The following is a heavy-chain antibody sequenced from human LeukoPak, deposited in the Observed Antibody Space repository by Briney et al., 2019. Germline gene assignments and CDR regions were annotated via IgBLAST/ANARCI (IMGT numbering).Heavy chain of an antibody. Sequence: GGSLRLSCAASGFTFSSYWMSWVRQAPGKGLEWVANIMQDGSEKYYVDSVKGRFTISRDNAKNSLYLQMNSLTAEDTAVYYCASWLCSGGSCPRVGDVWGKGTTVTVSS. V-gene: IGHV3-7*01. CDR2: IMQDGSEK. J-gene: IGHJ6*04. CDR3: ASWLCSGGSCPRVGDV. D-gene: IGHD2-15*01. CDR1: GFTFSSYW.